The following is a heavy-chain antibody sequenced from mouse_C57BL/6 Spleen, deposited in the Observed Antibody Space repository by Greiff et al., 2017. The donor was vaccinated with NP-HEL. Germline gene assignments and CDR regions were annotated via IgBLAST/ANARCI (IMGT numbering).Heavy chain of an antibody. V-gene: IGHV1-81*01. CDR2: IYPRSGNT. D-gene: IGHD2-1*01. Sequence: VKLVESGAELARPGASVKLSCKASGYTFTSYGISWVKQRTGQGLEWIGEIYPRSGNTYYNEKFKGKATLTADKSSSTAYMELRSLTSEDSAVYFCARGGWGNLFDYWGQGTTLTVSS. CDR3: ARGGWGNLFDY. J-gene: IGHJ2*01. CDR1: GYTFTSYG.